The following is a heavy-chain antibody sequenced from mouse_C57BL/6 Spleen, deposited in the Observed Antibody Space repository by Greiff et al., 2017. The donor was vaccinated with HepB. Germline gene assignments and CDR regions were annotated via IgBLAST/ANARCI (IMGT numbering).Heavy chain of an antibody. V-gene: IGHV1-78*01. Sequence: VQLQQSDAELVKPGASVKISCKVSGYTFTDHTIHWMKQRPEQGLEWIGYIYPRDGSTKYNEKFKDKATLTADKSSSTAYMQLNSLTYEDSAVYVCARADCYPDAMDYWGQGTSVTVSS. D-gene: IGHD2-3*01. CDR3: ARADCYPDAMDY. J-gene: IGHJ4*01. CDR2: IYPRDGST. CDR1: GYTFTDHT.